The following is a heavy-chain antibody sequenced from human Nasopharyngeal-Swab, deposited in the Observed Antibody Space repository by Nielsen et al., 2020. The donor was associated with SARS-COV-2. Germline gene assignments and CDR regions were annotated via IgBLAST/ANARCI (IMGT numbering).Heavy chain of an antibody. D-gene: IGHD3-22*01. CDR1: GYTFTSYA. CDR2: INAGNGNT. V-gene: IGHV1-3*01. CDR3: ARSTYYYDSSGYSFDY. Sequence: ASVKVSCKASGYTFTSYAMHWVRQAPGQRLEWMGWINAGNGNTKYSQKFQGRVTITRDTSASTAYMELSSLRSEDTAVYYCARSTYYYDSSGYSFDYWGQETLVTVSS. J-gene: IGHJ4*02.